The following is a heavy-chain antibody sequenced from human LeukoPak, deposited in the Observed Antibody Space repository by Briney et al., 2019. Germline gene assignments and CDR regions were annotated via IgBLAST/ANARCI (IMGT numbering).Heavy chain of an antibody. V-gene: IGHV3-30*02. Sequence: GGSLRLSCAASGFTFSSYGMRWVRQAPGKGLEWVAFIRYDGSNKYYADSVKGRFTISRDNSKNTLYLQMNSLRAEDTAVYYCATSPYIVVVVATTRAKFDIWGQGTMVTVSS. J-gene: IGHJ3*02. CDR1: GFTFSSYG. D-gene: IGHD2-15*01. CDR2: IRYDGSNK. CDR3: ATSPYIVVVVATTRAKFDI.